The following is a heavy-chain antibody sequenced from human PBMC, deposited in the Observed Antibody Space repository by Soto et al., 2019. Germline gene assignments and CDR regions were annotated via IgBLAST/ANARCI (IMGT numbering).Heavy chain of an antibody. CDR2: ITIRSSYI. J-gene: IGHJ4*02. CDR1: GFAFSSYS. Sequence: EVQLVESGGGLVKPGGSLRLSCAASGFAFSSYSMNWVRQAPGKGLEWVAFITIRSSYIYYADSVRGRFTISRDNAKNSLYLQMDGLRAEDTAVYYCARDDGWLVLDYWGQGTLVNVSS. CDR3: ARDDGWLVLDY. D-gene: IGHD6-19*01. V-gene: IGHV3-21*06.